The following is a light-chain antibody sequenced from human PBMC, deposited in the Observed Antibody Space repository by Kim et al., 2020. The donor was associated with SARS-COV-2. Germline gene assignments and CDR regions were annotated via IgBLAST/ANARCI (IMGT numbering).Light chain of an antibody. Sequence: LSASVGDRVTITCRASQGISNYLAWYQQKPGKVPKLLIYAASALQSGVPSRFSGSGSGTDFTLTISSLQPEDVATYYCQKYNTAGFGQGTRLEIK. CDR3: QKYNTAG. CDR2: AAS. J-gene: IGKJ5*01. V-gene: IGKV1-27*01. CDR1: QGISNY.